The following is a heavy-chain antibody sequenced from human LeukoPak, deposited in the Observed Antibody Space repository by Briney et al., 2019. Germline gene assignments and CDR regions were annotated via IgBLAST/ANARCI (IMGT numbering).Heavy chain of an antibody. CDR1: GGSISSSNW. CDR3: ARDRGEDYSNYRRVFDY. Sequence: SETLSLTCAVSGGSISSSNWWSWVRQPPGKGLEWIGEIYHSGSTNYNPSLKSRVTISVDKSKNQFSLKLGSVTAADTAVYYCARDRGEDYSNYRRVFDYWGQGTLVTVSS. J-gene: IGHJ4*02. CDR2: IYHSGST. D-gene: IGHD4-11*01. V-gene: IGHV4-4*02.